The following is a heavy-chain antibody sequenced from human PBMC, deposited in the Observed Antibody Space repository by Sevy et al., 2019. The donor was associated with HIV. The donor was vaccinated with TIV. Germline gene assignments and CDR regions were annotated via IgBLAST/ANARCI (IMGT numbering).Heavy chain of an antibody. CDR3: AKDRDFWRAACYFDY. V-gene: IGHV3-23*01. CDR1: GFTFSTYA. CDR2: ISGSGGSST. J-gene: IGHJ4*02. D-gene: IGHD3-3*01. Sequence: ETLSLTCAVSGFTFSTYAMSWVRQAPGKGLEWVSAISGSGGSSTYYADSVKGRFTISRDNSKNTLYLQMNSLRAEDTAVYYCAKDRDFWRAACYFDYWGQGTLVTVSS.